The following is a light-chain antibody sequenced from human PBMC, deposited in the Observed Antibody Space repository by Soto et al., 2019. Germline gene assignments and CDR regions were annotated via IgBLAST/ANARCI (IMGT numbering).Light chain of an antibody. V-gene: IGKV1-39*01. CDR2: AVS. CDR3: QQYQNLWT. J-gene: IGKJ1*01. Sequence: DIQMTQSPSSLSASIGDRVTITCRASQSISSYLNWYQQKPGKAPKLLMYAVSTLQSGVPSRFSGSGSGTEFTLTINSLQSEDFAVYYCQQYQNLWTFGQGTKVEIK. CDR1: QSISSY.